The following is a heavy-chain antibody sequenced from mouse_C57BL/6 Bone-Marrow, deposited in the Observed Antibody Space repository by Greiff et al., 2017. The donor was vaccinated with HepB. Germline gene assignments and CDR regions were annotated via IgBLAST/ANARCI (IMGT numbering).Heavy chain of an antibody. J-gene: IGHJ3*01. CDR3: ASLNYWFAY. Sequence: VQLQQSGPELVKPGASVKISCKASGYTFTDYYMNWVKQSHGKSLEWIGDINPNNGGTSYNQKFKGKATLTVDKSSSTAYMELRSLTSEDSAVYYCASLNYWFAYWGQGTLVTVSA. CDR2: INPNNGGT. V-gene: IGHV1-26*01. D-gene: IGHD1-3*01. CDR1: GYTFTDYY.